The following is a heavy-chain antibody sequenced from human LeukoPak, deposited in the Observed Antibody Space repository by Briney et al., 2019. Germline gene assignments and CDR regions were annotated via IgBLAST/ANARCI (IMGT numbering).Heavy chain of an antibody. CDR2: INSDGSST. CDR1: GFTFSTYW. J-gene: IGHJ5*02. V-gene: IGHV3-74*01. CDR3: ARSRQPYYYGSGGSWFDP. Sequence: GGSLRLSCSASGFTFSTYWMHWVRQAPGKGLVWVSHINSDGSSTTYADSVKGRLTISRDNAKNTLYLKMNSLRAEDTAVYYCARSRQPYYYGSGGSWFDPWGQGTLVTVSS. D-gene: IGHD3-10*01.